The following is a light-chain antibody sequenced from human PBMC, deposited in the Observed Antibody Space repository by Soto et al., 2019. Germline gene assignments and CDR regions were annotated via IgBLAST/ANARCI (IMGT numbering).Light chain of an antibody. Sequence: EIVLTQSPGTLSLSPGERATLSCRASQSVSNNYLAWYQKKPGQAPRLLIYGASNRATGIPYRFSGSGSGIDFTLNIGGLEHEDVAGYYCHQYGSPVTCGQGTKVEIK. J-gene: IGKJ1*01. V-gene: IGKV3-20*01. CDR2: GAS. CDR3: HQYGSPVT. CDR1: QSVSNNY.